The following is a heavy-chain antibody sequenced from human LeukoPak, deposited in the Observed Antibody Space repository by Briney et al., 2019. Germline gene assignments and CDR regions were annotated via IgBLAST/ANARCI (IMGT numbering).Heavy chain of an antibody. J-gene: IGHJ5*02. CDR2: INHSGST. V-gene: IGHV4-34*01. CDR3: ARGLGSGSNMLDP. Sequence: TSETLSLTCAVYGWSFSGYYWSWIRQPPGKGLEWIGEINHSGSTNYNPSLKSRGITSVDTSNNQFSLTLSSVTAAHTAVYYCARGLGSGSNMLDPWGQGTLVTVSS. D-gene: IGHD6-19*01. CDR1: GWSFSGYY.